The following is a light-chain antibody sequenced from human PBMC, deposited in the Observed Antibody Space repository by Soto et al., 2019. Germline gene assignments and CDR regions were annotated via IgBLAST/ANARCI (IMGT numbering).Light chain of an antibody. V-gene: IGKV3-15*01. Sequence: ETVMTQSPATLSVSPGERVTLSCRASQSVSNNLAWYQQTPGQAPRLLIYGASTRATGIPVRFSGSGSGTEFTLTISSLQSEDFAVYYCQQYKNWPPYTFGQGTKLEIK. CDR3: QQYKNWPPYT. CDR2: GAS. CDR1: QSVSNN. J-gene: IGKJ2*01.